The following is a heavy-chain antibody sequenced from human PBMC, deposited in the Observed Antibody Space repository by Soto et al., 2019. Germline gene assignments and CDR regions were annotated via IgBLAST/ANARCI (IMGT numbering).Heavy chain of an antibody. CDR1: GGSISSGGYY. V-gene: IGHV4-61*08. Sequence: PSETLSLTCTVSGGSISSGGYYWSWIRQHPGKGLEWIGYIYYSGSTYYNPSLKSRVTISVDTSKNQFSLKLSSVTAADTAVHYCARQMGATIDYWGQGTLVTVSS. CDR2: IYYSGST. J-gene: IGHJ4*02. CDR3: ARQMGATIDY. D-gene: IGHD1-26*01.